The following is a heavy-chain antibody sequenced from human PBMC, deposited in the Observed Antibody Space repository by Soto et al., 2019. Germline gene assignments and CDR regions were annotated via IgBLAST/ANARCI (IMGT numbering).Heavy chain of an antibody. Sequence: QVQLVQSGTEVKKPGSSVKVSCKASGGTFRNYPINWVRQAPGQGLEWMGSIFPLTDIPDYAQNFQARLTLSADKSTSTAYMELSSLTSDGTAMYFCARGPLVVLNYFESWGQGTLVTVSS. V-gene: IGHV1-69*02. CDR1: GGTFRNYP. CDR2: IFPLTDIP. J-gene: IGHJ4*02. CDR3: ARGPLVVLNYFES.